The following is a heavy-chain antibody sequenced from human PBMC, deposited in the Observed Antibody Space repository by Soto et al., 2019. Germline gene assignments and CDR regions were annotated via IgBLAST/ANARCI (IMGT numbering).Heavy chain of an antibody. CDR1: GDSISSSSYY. J-gene: IGHJ3*02. CDR2: IYYSGNT. V-gene: IGHV4-39*01. Sequence: QLQLQESGPGLVKPSETLSLSCTVSGDSISSSSYYWGWIRQPTGKGLEWIGNIYYSGNTNYNPSIKSRVTISVDTPKNQFSLNLGSVTAADTAAYYCAGVVRDGYKFSAFEIWGQGTMVTISS. CDR3: AGVVRDGYKFSAFEI. D-gene: IGHD3-22*01.